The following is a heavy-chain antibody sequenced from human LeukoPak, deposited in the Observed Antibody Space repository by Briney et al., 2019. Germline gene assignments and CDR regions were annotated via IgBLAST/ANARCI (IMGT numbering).Heavy chain of an antibody. CDR1: GFSFSSYG. CDR2: IRYDGNDK. J-gene: IGHJ4*02. D-gene: IGHD1-26*01. CDR3: AKPFPYSGSFFVDY. Sequence: PGGSLRLSCAASGFSFSSYGKHWVRQAPGKGLEWVAFIRYDGNDKHFADSVKGRFSVSRDNSKNTLYLQMSTLRAEDTAVYYCAKPFPYSGSFFVDYWGQGTLVTVSS. V-gene: IGHV3-30*02.